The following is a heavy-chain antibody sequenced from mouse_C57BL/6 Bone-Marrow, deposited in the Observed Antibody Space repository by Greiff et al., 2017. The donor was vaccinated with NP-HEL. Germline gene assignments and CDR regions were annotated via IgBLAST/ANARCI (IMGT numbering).Heavy chain of an antibody. Sequence: EVQLQQSGPELVKPGASVKISCKASGYTFTDYYMNWVKQSHGKSLEWIGDINPNNGGTSYNQKFKGKATLTVDKSSSTAYMELRSLTSEDSGVYYCARRGYAMDYWGQGTSVTVSS. V-gene: IGHV1-26*01. J-gene: IGHJ4*01. CDR3: ARRGYAMDY. CDR1: GYTFTDYY. CDR2: INPNNGGT.